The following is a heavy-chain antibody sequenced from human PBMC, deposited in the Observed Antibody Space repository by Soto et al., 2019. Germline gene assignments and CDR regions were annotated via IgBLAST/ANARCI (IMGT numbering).Heavy chain of an antibody. Sequence: QVPLVESGGGVVQPGGSLTLSCSVSDFAFRLHGIHWVRHTPGKGLGWVARIWHDGTRKYFRDSVRGRFTISRDSAKNKVYLQMNNLRGDDSALYFCARDRSSSYSYAMDLWGQGTTVTVSS. CDR1: DFAFRLHG. J-gene: IGHJ6*02. D-gene: IGHD3-10*01. CDR2: IWHDGTRK. CDR3: ARDRSSSYSYAMDL. V-gene: IGHV3-33*01.